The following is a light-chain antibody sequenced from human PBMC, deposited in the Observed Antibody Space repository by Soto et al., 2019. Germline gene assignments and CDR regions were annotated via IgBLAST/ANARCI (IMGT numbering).Light chain of an antibody. CDR3: SSHTYGALL. CDR1: SSDVDAYKR. V-gene: IGLV2-18*02. CDR2: EVS. Sequence: QSAPTQPRSVSGSPGQSVTISCTGTSSDVDAYKRVSWYQQPPGSAPKLIIYEVSNRPSGVPDRFSGSKSGTTASLSISGLQAEDEADYYCSSHTYGALLFGGGTKLTVL. J-gene: IGLJ3*02.